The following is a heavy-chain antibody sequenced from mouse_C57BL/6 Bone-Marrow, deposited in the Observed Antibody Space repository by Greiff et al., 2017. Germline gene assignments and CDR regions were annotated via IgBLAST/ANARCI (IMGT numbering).Heavy chain of an antibody. J-gene: IGHJ2*01. CDR3: ARERDYYGSSYEYFDY. CDR1: GYTFTDYY. V-gene: IGHV1-19*01. D-gene: IGHD1-1*01. CDR2: INPYNGGT. Sequence: EVQLQQSGPVLVKPGASVKMSCKASGYTFTDYYMNWVKQSHGKSLEWIGVINPYNGGTSYNQKFKGKATLTVDKSSSTAYMELNSLTSEDSAVYYCARERDYYGSSYEYFDYWGQGTTLTVSS.